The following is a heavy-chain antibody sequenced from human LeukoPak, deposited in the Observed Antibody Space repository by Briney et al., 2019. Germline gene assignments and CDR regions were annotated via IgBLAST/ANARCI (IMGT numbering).Heavy chain of an antibody. CDR1: GFTFSSYS. CDR3: AKAPLVLRFLEWFSLTSDY. CDR2: ISGSGGST. V-gene: IGHV3-23*01. J-gene: IGHJ4*02. Sequence: GGSLRLSCAASGFTFSSYSMNWVRQAPGKGLEWVSAISGSGGSTYYADSVKGRFTISRDNSKNTLYLQMNSLRAEDTAVYYCAKAPLVLRFLEWFSLTSDYWGQGTLVTVSS. D-gene: IGHD3-3*01.